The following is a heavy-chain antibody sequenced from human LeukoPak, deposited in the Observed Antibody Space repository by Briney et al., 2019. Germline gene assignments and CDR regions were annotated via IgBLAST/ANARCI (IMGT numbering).Heavy chain of an antibody. J-gene: IGHJ5*02. D-gene: IGHD2-2*01. CDR3: ARDLSSYCSNTNCPGRWFDP. CDR1: GDSISSSSSY. CDR2: IYYSGST. V-gene: IGHV4-39*07. Sequence: SETLSLTCTVSGDSISSSSSYWGWIRQPPGKGLEWIGSIYYSGSTYYNPSLKSRVTMSVDTSKNQFSLKLSSMTAADTAVYYCARDLSSYCSNTNCPGRWFDPWGQGTLVTVSS.